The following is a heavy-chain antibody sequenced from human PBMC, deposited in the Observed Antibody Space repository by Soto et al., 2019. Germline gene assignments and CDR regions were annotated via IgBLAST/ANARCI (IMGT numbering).Heavy chain of an antibody. J-gene: IGHJ5*02. V-gene: IGHV3-33*01. CDR2: IWYDGSNK. CDR3: ARALSYSSSWWYNWFDP. Sequence: PGGSLRLSCAASGFTFSSYGMHWVRQAPGKGLEWVAVIWYDGSNKYYADSVKGRFTISRDNSKNTLYLQMNSLRAEDTAVYYCARALSYSSSWWYNWFDPWGQGTLVTVSS. D-gene: IGHD6-13*01. CDR1: GFTFSSYG.